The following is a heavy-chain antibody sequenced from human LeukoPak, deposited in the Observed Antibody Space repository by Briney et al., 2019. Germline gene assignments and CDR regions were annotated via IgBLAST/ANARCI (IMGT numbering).Heavy chain of an antibody. J-gene: IGHJ4*02. D-gene: IGHD6-19*01. V-gene: IGHV1-2*02. CDR2: TNPNSGGS. CDR1: GYTFTGYY. CDR3: ARVHEWLVRTYSFDY. Sequence: ASVKVSCKASGYTFTGYYMHWVRQAPGQGLEWMGWTNPNSGGSNYAQKFQGRVTMTRDTSISTAYMELSRLRSDDTAVYYCARVHEWLVRTYSFDYWGQGTLVTVSS.